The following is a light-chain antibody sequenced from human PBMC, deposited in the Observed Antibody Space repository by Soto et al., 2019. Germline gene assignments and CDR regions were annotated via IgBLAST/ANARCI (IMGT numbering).Light chain of an antibody. J-gene: IGKJ1*01. CDR1: QSISSW. CDR2: KAS. Sequence: DIQMTQSPSTQSASVGARVTITCRASQSISSWLAWYQQRPGKAPKLLIYKASSLESGVPSRFSGSGSGTEFTLTISSMQPDDFATYYCQQYNSYWTLGKGTKVEIK. V-gene: IGKV1-5*03. CDR3: QQYNSYWT.